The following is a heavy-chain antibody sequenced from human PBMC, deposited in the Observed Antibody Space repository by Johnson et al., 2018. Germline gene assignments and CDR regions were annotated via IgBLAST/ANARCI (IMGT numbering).Heavy chain of an antibody. CDR3: ASLRTGDHAFDI. CDR2: IYPGDSDT. J-gene: IGHJ3*02. Sequence: VQPVESGAEVKKPGESXKISCKGSGYSFTSYWIGWVRQMPGKGLEWMGIIYPGDSDTRYSPSFQAQVTISADKSISPAYLQWSSLNASETAMYYCASLRTGDHAFDIWGQGTMVTVSS. D-gene: IGHD7-27*01. V-gene: IGHV5-51*01. CDR1: GYSFTSYW.